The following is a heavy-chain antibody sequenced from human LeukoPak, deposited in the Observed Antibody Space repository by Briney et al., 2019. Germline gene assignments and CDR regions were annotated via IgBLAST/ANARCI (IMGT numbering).Heavy chain of an antibody. CDR3: AAIVVPAAPYWYFDL. CDR2: IYYSGST. Sequence: SETLSLTCTVSGGSISSSSYYWGWIRQPPGKGLEWIGSIYYSGSTYYNPSHKSRVTISVDTSKNQFSLKLSSVTAADTAVYYCAAIVVPAAPYWYFDLWGRGTLVTASS. D-gene: IGHD2-2*01. J-gene: IGHJ2*01. V-gene: IGHV4-39*01. CDR1: GGSISSSSYY.